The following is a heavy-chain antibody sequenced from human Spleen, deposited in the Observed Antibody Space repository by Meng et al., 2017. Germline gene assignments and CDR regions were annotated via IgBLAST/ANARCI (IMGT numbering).Heavy chain of an antibody. CDR1: GFTFSSYS. CDR3: AKDMERWLVLGFDY. CDR2: ITDSGGST. J-gene: IGHJ4*02. Sequence: GESLKISCAASGFTFSSYSMNWVRQAPGKGLEWVSGITDSGGSTYYTDSVKGRFTISRDRSKDTLYLQMDSLRAEDTAVYYCAKDMERWLVLGFDYWGQGTLVTVSS. V-gene: IGHV3-23*01. D-gene: IGHD6-19*01.